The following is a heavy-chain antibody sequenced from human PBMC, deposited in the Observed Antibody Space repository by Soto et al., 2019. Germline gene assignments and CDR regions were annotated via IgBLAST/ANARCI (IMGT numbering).Heavy chain of an antibody. D-gene: IGHD6-13*01. CDR3: ACNTGITSAGTFDI. CDR1: GGTFSSYA. CDR2: TIAILDMT. J-gene: IGHJ3*02. V-gene: IGHV1-69*02. Sequence: QVQLVQSGAEVKKPGSSVKVSCRASGGTFSSYAISWVRQAPGQGLEWMGRTIAILDMTNYAQNLQGIVTITSDKSTSTAYMELNSLRSEDTAVYYCACNTGITSAGTFDIWGQGTMVTVSS.